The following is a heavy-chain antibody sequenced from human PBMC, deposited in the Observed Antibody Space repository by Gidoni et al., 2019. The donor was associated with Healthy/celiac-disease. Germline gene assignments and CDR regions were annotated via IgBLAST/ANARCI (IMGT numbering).Heavy chain of an antibody. Sequence: QVQLQQWGAGLLKPSETLSLTCAVYGGSFSGYYWSWIRQPPGKGLEWIGEINHSGSTNYNPSLKSRVTISVDTSKNQFSLKLSSVTAADTAVYYCAGRILPRGYYYYGMDVWGQGTTVTVSS. CDR3: AGRILPRGYYYYGMDV. J-gene: IGHJ6*02. CDR2: INHSGST. CDR1: GGSFSGYY. V-gene: IGHV4-34*01. D-gene: IGHD2-15*01.